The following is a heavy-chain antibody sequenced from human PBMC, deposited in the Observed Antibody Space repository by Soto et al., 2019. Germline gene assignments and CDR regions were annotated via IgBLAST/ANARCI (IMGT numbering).Heavy chain of an antibody. D-gene: IGHD4-4*01. CDR1: GFKFDEYT. CDR2: ITWDGGST. CDR3: AKKMEPYSHYVSPLDY. J-gene: IGHJ4*02. Sequence: GGSLRLSCAASGFKFDEYTMHWVRQPPGKGLEWVSLITWDGGSTNYADSVKGRFTISRDNNKNSLYLRMNSLRTEDTALYYCAKKMEPYSHYVSPLDYWGQGTLVTVSS. V-gene: IGHV3-43*01.